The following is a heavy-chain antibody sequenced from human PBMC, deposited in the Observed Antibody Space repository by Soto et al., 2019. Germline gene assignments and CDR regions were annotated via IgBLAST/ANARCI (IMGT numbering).Heavy chain of an antibody. V-gene: IGHV1-18*01. CDR2: ISGYNGNT. Sequence: GASVKVSCKASGYTFTSYGISWVRQAPGQGLEWMGWISGYNGNTNYAQKLQGRVTMTTDTSTSTAYMELRSLRSDDTAVYYCARDRTRDIEYCSGGSCYGTNPDPYYFDYWGQGTLVTVSS. CDR3: ARDRTRDIEYCSGGSCYGTNPDPYYFDY. D-gene: IGHD2-15*01. J-gene: IGHJ4*02. CDR1: GYTFTSYG.